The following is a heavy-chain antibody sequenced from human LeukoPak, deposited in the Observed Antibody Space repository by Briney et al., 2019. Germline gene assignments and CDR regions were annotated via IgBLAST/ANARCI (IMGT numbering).Heavy chain of an antibody. CDR2: IYPGDSDI. V-gene: IGHV5-51*01. CDR3: GRGARAAFDI. CDR1: GYSFTSYW. Sequence: GESLKISCKGSGYSFTSYWIGWVRQMPGKGLECMGIIYPGDSDIRYSPSFQGQVTISVDKSMSTAYLQWSSLKASDTAMYYCGRGARAAFDIWGQGTMVTVSS. J-gene: IGHJ3*02. D-gene: IGHD1-26*01.